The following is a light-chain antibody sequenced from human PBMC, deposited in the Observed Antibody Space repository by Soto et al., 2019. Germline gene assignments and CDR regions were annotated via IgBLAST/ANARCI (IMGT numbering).Light chain of an antibody. CDR2: EVS. Sequence: QFVLTQPAPGSGSPGQSIPTSSTGTSRDFGGYNLVSWYQQHPGKAPKLMIFEVSKRPSGVFNRFSGSKSGNTASLTFSGLQAEDEADYYCCSYAGSSTYVFGTGTKVTVL. V-gene: IGLV2-23*02. CDR1: SRDFGGYNL. CDR3: CSYAGSSTYV. J-gene: IGLJ1*01.